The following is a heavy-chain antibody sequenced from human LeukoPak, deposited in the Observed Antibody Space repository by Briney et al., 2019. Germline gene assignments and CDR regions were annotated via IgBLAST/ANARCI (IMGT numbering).Heavy chain of an antibody. D-gene: IGHD1-26*01. J-gene: IGHJ4*02. Sequence: GGSLRLSCTASGFTFGDYAMSWVRQAPGKGLEWVGFIRNKAYGGTTQYAASVKGRFTISRDESKSIAYLQMSSLKTEDSAVYYCTREIDSGSYYVDYWGQGTLVTVSS. V-gene: IGHV3-49*04. CDR2: IRNKAYGGTT. CDR3: TREIDSGSYYVDY. CDR1: GFTFGDYA.